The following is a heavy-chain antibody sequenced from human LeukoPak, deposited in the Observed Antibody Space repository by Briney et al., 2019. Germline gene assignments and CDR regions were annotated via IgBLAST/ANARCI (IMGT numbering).Heavy chain of an antibody. CDR1: GFTFRSYA. J-gene: IGHJ3*02. CDR3: ARVPGRYYDSSGYLGAFDI. CDR2: ISFDGSGK. D-gene: IGHD3-22*01. V-gene: IGHV3-30*01. Sequence: PGGSLRLSCEASGFTFRSYAMHWVRQAPGKGLEWVAVISFDGSGKNYADSVKGRLTISRDNSKNTLHLQMDSLRAEDTAVYHCARVPGRYYDSSGYLGAFDIWGQGTMVSVSS.